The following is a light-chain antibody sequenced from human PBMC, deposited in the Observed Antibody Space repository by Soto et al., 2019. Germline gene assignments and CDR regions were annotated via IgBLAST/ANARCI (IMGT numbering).Light chain of an antibody. J-gene: IGKJ5*01. CDR2: GAS. Sequence: EIVLTQSPGTLSLSPLERATLSFRASQSVSNNYLAWYQQKPGQAPRLLIYGASNRATGIPDRFSGSGSGTDFTLTISSLEPADSAVYYCQQRIKWPITFGQGTRLEIK. CDR3: QQRIKWPIT. CDR1: QSVSNNY. V-gene: IGKV3D-20*02.